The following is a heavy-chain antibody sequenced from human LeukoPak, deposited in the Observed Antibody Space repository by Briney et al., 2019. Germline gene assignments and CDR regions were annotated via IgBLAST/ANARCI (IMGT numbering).Heavy chain of an antibody. Sequence: GESLKISCKVSGYTFISYLIGWVRQMPGRGLEWMGIINPGDSDTRYSPSFQGQVTISVDKSISTAYLQWSSLKASDTAMYYCARGGVYFDYWGQGTLVTVSS. V-gene: IGHV5-51*01. CDR2: INPGDSDT. CDR3: ARGGVYFDY. CDR1: GYTFISYL. D-gene: IGHD3-10*01. J-gene: IGHJ4*02.